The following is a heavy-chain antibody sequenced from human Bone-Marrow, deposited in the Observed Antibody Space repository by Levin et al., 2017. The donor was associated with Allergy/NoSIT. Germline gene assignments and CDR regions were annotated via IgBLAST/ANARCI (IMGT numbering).Heavy chain of an antibody. CDR3: VKGLYDSSGYYHLYFDY. J-gene: IGHJ4*02. CDR1: GFTFSSYA. D-gene: IGHD3-22*01. Sequence: GGSLRLSCSASGFTFSSYAMHWVRQAPGKGLEYVSAISSNGGSTYYADSVKGRFTISRDNSKNTLYLQMSSLRAEDTAVYYCVKGLYDSSGYYHLYFDYWGQGTLVTVSS. CDR2: ISSNGGST. V-gene: IGHV3-64D*06.